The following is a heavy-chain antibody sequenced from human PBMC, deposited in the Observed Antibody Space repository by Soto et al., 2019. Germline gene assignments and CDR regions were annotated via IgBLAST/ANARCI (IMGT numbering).Heavy chain of an antibody. Sequence: GGSLRLSCAASGFTFSSYAMSWVRQAPGKGLEWVSAISGSGGSTYYADSVKGRFTISRDNSKNTLYLQMNSLRAEDTAVYYCANWYNWNYEGGLDAFDIWGQGTMVTVSS. J-gene: IGHJ3*02. CDR1: GFTFSSYA. D-gene: IGHD1-7*01. CDR3: ANWYNWNYEGGLDAFDI. CDR2: ISGSGGST. V-gene: IGHV3-23*01.